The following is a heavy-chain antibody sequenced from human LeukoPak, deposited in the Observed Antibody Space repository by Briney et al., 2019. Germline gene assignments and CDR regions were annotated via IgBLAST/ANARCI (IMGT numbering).Heavy chain of an antibody. D-gene: IGHD5-24*01. CDR2: INPNTGST. CDR1: GYTSTSYY. Sequence: ASVKVSCKASGYTSTSYYMHWVRQAPGQGLEWMGIINPNTGSTAYAQNFQGRVAMTRDTSTSTVYMEVSSLRSEDTALYYCARSTALRVGYAPGGYWGQGTLVTVSS. V-gene: IGHV1-46*01. CDR3: ARSTALRVGYAPGGY. J-gene: IGHJ4*02.